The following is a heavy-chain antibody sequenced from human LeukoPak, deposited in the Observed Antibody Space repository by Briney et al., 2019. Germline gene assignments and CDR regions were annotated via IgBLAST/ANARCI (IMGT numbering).Heavy chain of an antibody. Sequence: ASVKVPCKASGYTFTSYAMNWVRQAPGHGLEWMGWINTNTGNPTYAQGFTGRFVFSLDTSVSTAYLQISSLKAEDTAVYYCARAMPQYYYDSSGYYTWGQGTLVTVSS. V-gene: IGHV7-4-1*02. D-gene: IGHD3-22*01. CDR3: ARAMPQYYYDSSGYYT. CDR1: GYTFTSYA. CDR2: INTNTGNP. J-gene: IGHJ5*02.